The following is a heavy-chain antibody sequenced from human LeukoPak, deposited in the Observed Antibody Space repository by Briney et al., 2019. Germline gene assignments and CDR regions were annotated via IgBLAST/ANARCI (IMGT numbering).Heavy chain of an antibody. CDR1: GFTFSSYG. D-gene: IGHD3-16*02. CDR2: IRSKANSYAT. CDR3: TRLHTGNDYVWGSYRPEDY. V-gene: IGHV3-73*01. J-gene: IGHJ4*02. Sequence: GGSLRLSCAASGFTFSSYGMHWVRQASGKGLEWVGRIRSKANSYATAYAASVKGRFTISRDDSKNTAYLQMNSLKTEDTAVYYCTRLHTGNDYVWGSYRPEDYWGQGTLVTVSS.